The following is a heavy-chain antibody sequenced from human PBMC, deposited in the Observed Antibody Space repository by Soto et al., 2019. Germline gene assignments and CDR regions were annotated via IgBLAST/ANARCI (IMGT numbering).Heavy chain of an antibody. D-gene: IGHD6-13*01. CDR2: IYPGDSDT. Sequence: PXESLYLYCKGSGYSFTSYWIGWVRQMPGKGLEWMGIIYPGDSDTRYSPSFQGQVTISADKSISTAYLQWSSLKASDTAMYYCARRRGVYTGACSYWGQGTLVTVSS. CDR3: ARRRGVYTGACSY. V-gene: IGHV5-51*01. J-gene: IGHJ4*02. CDR1: GYSFTSYW.